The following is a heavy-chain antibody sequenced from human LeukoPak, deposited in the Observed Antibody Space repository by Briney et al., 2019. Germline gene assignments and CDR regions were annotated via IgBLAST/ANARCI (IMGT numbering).Heavy chain of an antibody. CDR1: VGTFSSYA. Sequence: SVKLSYTASVGTFSSYAISWVRQAPGQGLEWMGGIIPTFGTANYAQKFQGRVTFTADQSTTTAHMDLTSLRSEDPAGYSRASWVDIVAKYWGQGTLVTVSS. CDR2: IIPTFGTA. J-gene: IGHJ4*02. CDR3: ASWVDIVAKY. V-gene: IGHV1-69*13. D-gene: IGHD5-12*01.